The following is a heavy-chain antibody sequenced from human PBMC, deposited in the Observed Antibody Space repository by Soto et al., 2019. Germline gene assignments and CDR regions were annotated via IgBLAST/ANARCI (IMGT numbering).Heavy chain of an antibody. J-gene: IGHJ5*02. V-gene: IGHV3-23*01. CDR3: AKDFEGNWFDP. Sequence: EVQLLESGGGLVQPGGSLRLSCAASGFTFSSYAVAWVRQAPGKGLEWVSTISGSSGSTYYADSVKGRFTISRDTSKNTLLLQMNSLRVEDTAIYYCAKDFEGNWFDPWGQGTLVTVSS. CDR1: GFTFSSYA. CDR2: ISGSSGST.